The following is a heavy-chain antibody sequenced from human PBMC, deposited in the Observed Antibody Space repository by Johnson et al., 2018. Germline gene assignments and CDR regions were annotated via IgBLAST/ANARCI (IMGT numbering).Heavy chain of an antibody. CDR1: GFTFSSYA. D-gene: IGHD6-19*01. V-gene: IGHV3-23*04. J-gene: IGHJ1*01. CDR3: AKDRHSSGWLAEYFQH. Sequence: VQLVESGGGLVQPGGSLRLSCAASGFTFSSYAMSWFRQAPGKGLEWVSAISNSGGNTFYADSVKGRFTISRGNSKNTLYLQMNTLGAEDTAVYYCAKDRHSSGWLAEYFQHWGQGTLVTVSS. CDR2: ISNSGGNT.